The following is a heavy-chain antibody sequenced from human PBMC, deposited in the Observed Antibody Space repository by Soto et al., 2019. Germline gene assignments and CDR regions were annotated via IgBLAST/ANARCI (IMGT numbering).Heavy chain of an antibody. CDR1: DYTFTSYG. Sequence: GVSVKVSCKASDYTFTSYGISWVRQAPGQGLEWMGWISAYNTNRKYAQKLQGRVTMTTDTSTSTAYMELRSLRSDDTAVYYCTRCQHSKAHPYYFCDLNVWGQGTTVTVSS. CDR3: TRCQHSKAHPYYFCDLNV. CDR2: ISAYNTNR. J-gene: IGHJ6*02. V-gene: IGHV1-18*04.